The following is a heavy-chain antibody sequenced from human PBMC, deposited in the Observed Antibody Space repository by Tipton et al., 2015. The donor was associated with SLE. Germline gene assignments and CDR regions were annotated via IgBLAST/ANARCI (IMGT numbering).Heavy chain of an antibody. CDR2: INHSGST. CDR3: ARHLGASFDF. Sequence: GSLRLSCAVYGGSFSGYYWSWIRQPPGKGLEWIGEINHSGSTNYNPSLKSRVTISVDTSKNQFSLRLYSVTAADTAVYYCARHLGASFDFWGQGILVTVSS. J-gene: IGHJ4*02. V-gene: IGHV4-34*01. CDR1: GGSFSGYY.